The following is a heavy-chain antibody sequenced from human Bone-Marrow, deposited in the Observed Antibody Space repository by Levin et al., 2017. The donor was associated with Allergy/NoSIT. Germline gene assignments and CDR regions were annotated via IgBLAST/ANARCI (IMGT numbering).Heavy chain of an antibody. CDR3: TKSREWLFFFED. V-gene: IGHV3-9*01. Sequence: GGSLRLSCAASGFAFEDYAMHWVRQVPGKGLEWVSGISWDSKSVGYADSVKGRFIISRDNAGTSLFLQMNSLRPEDTAFYFCTKSREWLFFFEDWGQGTLVTVSS. J-gene: IGHJ1*01. CDR2: ISWDSKSV. D-gene: IGHD3-3*01. CDR1: GFAFEDYA.